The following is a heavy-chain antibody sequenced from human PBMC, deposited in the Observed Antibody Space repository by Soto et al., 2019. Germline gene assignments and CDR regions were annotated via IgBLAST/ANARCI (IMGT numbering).Heavy chain of an antibody. Sequence: ASETLSLTCNVSGGSISSYYWSWIRQPPGKGLEWIGYIYYSGSTNYNPSLKSRVTISVDTSKNQFSLKLSSVTAADTAVYYCARGIGYDSSGYYYGYWGQGTLVTVSS. J-gene: IGHJ4*02. CDR3: ARGIGYDSSGYYYGY. CDR1: GGSISSYY. CDR2: IYYSGST. V-gene: IGHV4-59*01. D-gene: IGHD3-22*01.